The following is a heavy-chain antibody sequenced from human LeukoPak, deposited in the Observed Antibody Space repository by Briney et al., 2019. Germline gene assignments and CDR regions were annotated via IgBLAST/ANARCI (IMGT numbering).Heavy chain of an antibody. CDR3: ARGERITMIVVAVGAFDI. D-gene: IGHD3-22*01. CDR2: INPNSGGT. Sequence: ASVKVSCKASGYTYTGYYMHWVRQAPGQGLEWMGWINPNSGGTNYAPKFQGRVTMTRDTSISTAYMELSRLRSDDTAVYYCARGERITMIVVAVGAFDIWGQGTMVTVSS. V-gene: IGHV1-2*02. J-gene: IGHJ3*02. CDR1: GYTYTGYY.